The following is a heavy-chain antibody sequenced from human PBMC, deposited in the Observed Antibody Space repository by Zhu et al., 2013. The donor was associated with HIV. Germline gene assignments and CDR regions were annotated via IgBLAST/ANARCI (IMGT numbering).Heavy chain of an antibody. J-gene: IGHJ4*02. CDR3: ARGSRGSPHSLRDY. Sequence: QVQLVQSGAEVKKPGSSVKVSCKASGGTFSSYAISWVRQAPGQGLEWMGIINPSGGSTSYAQKFQGRVTMTRDTSTSTVYMELSSLRSEDTAVFYCARGSRGSPHSLRDYWGQGTLVTVSS. CDR1: GGTFSSYA. D-gene: IGHD3-10*01. CDR2: INPSGGST. V-gene: IGHV1-46*01.